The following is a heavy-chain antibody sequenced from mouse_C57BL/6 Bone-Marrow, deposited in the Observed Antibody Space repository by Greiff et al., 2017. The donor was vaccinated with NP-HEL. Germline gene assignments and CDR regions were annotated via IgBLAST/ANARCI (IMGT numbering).Heavy chain of an antibody. J-gene: IGHJ2*01. CDR3: ASYHYPYFDY. Sequence: EVQLQESGPGLVKPSQSLSLTCSVTGYSITSGYYWNWIRQFPGNKLEWMGYISYDGSNNYNPSLKNRISITRDTSKNQFFLKLNSVTTEDTATYYCASYHYPYFDYWGQGTTLTVSS. CDR1: GYSITSGYY. D-gene: IGHD1-1*02. V-gene: IGHV3-6*01. CDR2: ISYDGSN.